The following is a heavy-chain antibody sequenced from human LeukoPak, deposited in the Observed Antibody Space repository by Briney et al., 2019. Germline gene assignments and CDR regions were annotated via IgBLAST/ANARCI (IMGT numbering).Heavy chain of an antibody. J-gene: IGHJ3*02. CDR3: ARYSSSWWGAFDS. CDR2: IYYSGST. CDR1: GGSISSYY. V-gene: IGHV4-59*01. D-gene: IGHD6-13*01. Sequence: SETLSLTCTVSGGSISSYYWSWIRQPPGKGRGGIGYIYYSGSTNYHPSLKSRVTISVDTSKNQFSLKLSSVTAADTAVYYCARYSSSWWGAFDSWGQGTMVTVSS.